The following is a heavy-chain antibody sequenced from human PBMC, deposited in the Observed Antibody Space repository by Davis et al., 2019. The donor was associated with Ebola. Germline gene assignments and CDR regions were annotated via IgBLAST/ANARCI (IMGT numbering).Heavy chain of an antibody. CDR2: IYYSGST. CDR3: ARRAVAGPFDY. Sequence: PSETLSLTCTVSGGSVSSGSYYWSWIRQPPGKGLEWIGYIYYSGSTNYNPSLKSRVTISVDTSKNQFSLKLSSVTAADTAVYYCARRAVAGPFDYWGQGTLVTVSS. D-gene: IGHD6-19*01. V-gene: IGHV4-61*01. CDR1: GGSVSSGSYY. J-gene: IGHJ4*02.